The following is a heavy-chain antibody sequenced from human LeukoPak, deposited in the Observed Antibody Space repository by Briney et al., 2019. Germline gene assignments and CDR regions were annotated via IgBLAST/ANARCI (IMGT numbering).Heavy chain of an antibody. J-gene: IGHJ4*02. V-gene: IGHV3-30*03. CDR3: ARDNWNYYFDY. CDR1: GFRFSSYW. CDR2: ISYDGSNK. Sequence: GGSLRLSCAVSGFRFSSYWMGWVRQAPGKGLEWVAVISYDGSNKYYADSVKGRFTISRDNSKNTLYLQMNSLRAEDTAVYYCARDNWNYYFDYWGQGTLVTVSS. D-gene: IGHD1-7*01.